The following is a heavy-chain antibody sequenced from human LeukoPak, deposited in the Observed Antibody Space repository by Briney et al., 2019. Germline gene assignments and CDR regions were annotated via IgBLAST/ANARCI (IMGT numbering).Heavy chain of an antibody. CDR1: GGSFSGYY. D-gene: IGHD5-24*01. V-gene: IGHV4-34*01. J-gene: IGHJ4*02. CDR3: AILRSPGSGMATNDFDY. CDR2: INHSGST. Sequence: PSETLSLTCAVYGGSFSGYYWSWIRQPPGEGLEWIGEINHSGSTNYNPSLKSRVTISVDTSKNQFSLKLSSVTAADTAVYYRAILRSPGSGMATNDFDYWGQGTLVTVSS.